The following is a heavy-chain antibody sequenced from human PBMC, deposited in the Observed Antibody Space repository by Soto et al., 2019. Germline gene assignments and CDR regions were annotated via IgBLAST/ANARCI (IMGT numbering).Heavy chain of an antibody. J-gene: IGHJ1*01. Sequence: GGSLRLSCAASVFTFSSYAMSWVRQSPGKGLEWVSAISGSGGSTYYADSVKGRFTISRDNSKNTLYLQMNSLRAEDTAVYYCAKDLRLRIGDFFRVFKHWGQGTLVTVSS. V-gene: IGHV3-23*01. CDR3: AKDLRLRIGDFFRVFKH. D-gene: IGHD2-21*01. CDR2: ISGSGGST. CDR1: VFTFSSYA.